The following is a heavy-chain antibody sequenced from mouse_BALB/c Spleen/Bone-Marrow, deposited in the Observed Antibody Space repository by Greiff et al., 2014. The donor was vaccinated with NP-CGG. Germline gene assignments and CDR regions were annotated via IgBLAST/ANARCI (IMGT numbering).Heavy chain of an antibody. Sequence: LVEFGPELMKPGASVKISCKATGYTFSSYWIEWVKQRPGHGLEWIGEILPGSGNTHYNEKFKGKATFTADTSSNTAYMQLSSLTSEDSAVYYCTRQGFACWGQGTLVTVSA. CDR3: TRQGFAC. V-gene: IGHV1-9*01. CDR2: ILPGSGNT. J-gene: IGHJ3*01. CDR1: GYTFSSYW.